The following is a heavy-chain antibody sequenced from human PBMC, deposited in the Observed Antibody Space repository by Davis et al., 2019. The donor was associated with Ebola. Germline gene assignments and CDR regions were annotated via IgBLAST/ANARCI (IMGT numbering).Heavy chain of an antibody. CDR2: VYYTGSA. Sequence: MPSETLSLTCTVSGGSITNSLYYGAWIRQTPGRGLEWIGSVYYTGSAFYNPSLNSRVTVSVDTSTERFSLKVNSVTAADTAIYYCAKSTLQESNEEGWFDSWGQGIPVTVSS. J-gene: IGHJ5*01. V-gene: IGHV4-39*02. CDR3: AKSTLQESNEEGWFDS. CDR1: GGSITNSLYY. D-gene: IGHD2-8*01.